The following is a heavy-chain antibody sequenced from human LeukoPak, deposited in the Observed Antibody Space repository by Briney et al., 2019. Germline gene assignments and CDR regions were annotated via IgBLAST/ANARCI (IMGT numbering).Heavy chain of an antibody. J-gene: IGHJ4*02. CDR3: ARGFGYYYGSGSSHAPFDY. D-gene: IGHD3-10*01. V-gene: IGHV4-59*01. Sequence: SETLSLTCTVSGGSMSSYYWTWIRQPPGKGLEWIGYIYYSGSTNYNPSLKSRVTISVDTSKNRFSLKLSSVTAADTAVYYCARGFGYYYGSGSSHAPFDYWGQGTLVTVSS. CDR1: GGSMSSYY. CDR2: IYYSGST.